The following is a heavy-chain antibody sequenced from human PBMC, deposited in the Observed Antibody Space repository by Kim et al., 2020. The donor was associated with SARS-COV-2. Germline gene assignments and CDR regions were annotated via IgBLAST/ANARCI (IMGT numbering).Heavy chain of an antibody. D-gene: IGHD5-12*01. CDR2: IYFSWST. V-gene: IGHV4-4*02. CDR1: GGSISSSKW. Sequence: SETLSLTCDVSGGSISSSKWWSWVRQPPGKGLEWIGEIYFSWSTKYNPSLKSRVTMSVDNSKNQFSLKLTSVTSADTAVYYCAEVATVSWYFALCGRGTL. J-gene: IGHJ2*01. CDR3: AEVATVSWYFAL.